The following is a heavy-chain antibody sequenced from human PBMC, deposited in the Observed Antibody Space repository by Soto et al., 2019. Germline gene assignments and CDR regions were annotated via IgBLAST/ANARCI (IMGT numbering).Heavy chain of an antibody. CDR3: ATPLGSGSSPFAY. J-gene: IGHJ4*02. CDR1: GDTFSFYT. CDR2: VNPILAMS. V-gene: IGHV1-69*02. D-gene: IGHD3-10*01. Sequence: QVQLVQSGAEVKKPGSSVKVSCKASGDTFSFYTLNWVRQAPGQGFEWVGRVNPILAMSSSAHKFQGRVSMFAEKPTGTAYWELGRRRSADTALYYWATPLGSGSSPFAYGGQGTLVTVSS.